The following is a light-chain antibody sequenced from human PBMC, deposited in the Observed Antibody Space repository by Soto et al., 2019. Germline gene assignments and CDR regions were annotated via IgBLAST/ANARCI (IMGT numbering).Light chain of an antibody. Sequence: DIQVTQSPSTLSASVGDRVTITCRASQSISGWLAWYQQKPGKAPKLMIYDASSLESGVPSRFSGSGSGTEFTLTISSLQAEDVAVYYCQQYNNWPPYTFGQGTKVDIK. V-gene: IGKV1-5*01. CDR3: QQYNNWPPYT. CDR2: DAS. J-gene: IGKJ2*01. CDR1: QSISGW.